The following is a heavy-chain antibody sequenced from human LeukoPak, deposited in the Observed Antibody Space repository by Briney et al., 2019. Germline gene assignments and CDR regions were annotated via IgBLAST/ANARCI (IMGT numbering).Heavy chain of an antibody. J-gene: IGHJ3*02. CDR1: GFTFTSYA. Sequence: GSLRLSCAASGFTFTSYAMSWVRQAPGKGLDCIGYINYSGSTNYNPSLKSRVTISVDTSKNQFSLKLSSVTAADTAVYYCARDPLYCSSTSCYGPYAFDIWGQGTMVTVSS. D-gene: IGHD2-2*01. CDR3: ARDPLYCSSTSCYGPYAFDI. CDR2: INYSGST. V-gene: IGHV4-59*01.